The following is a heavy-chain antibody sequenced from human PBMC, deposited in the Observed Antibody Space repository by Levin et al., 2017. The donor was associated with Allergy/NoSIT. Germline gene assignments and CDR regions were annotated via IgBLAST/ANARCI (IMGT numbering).Heavy chain of an antibody. CDR2: INHSGST. CDR1: GGSFSGYY. J-gene: IGHJ2*01. V-gene: IGHV4-34*01. CDR3: ARGNIRYWYFDL. D-gene: IGHD2/OR15-2a*01. Sequence: GSLRLSCAVYGGSFSGYYWSWIRQPPGKGLEWIGEINHSGSTNYNPSLKSRVTISVDTSKNQFSLKLSSVTAADTAVYYCARGNIRYWYFDLWGRGTLVTVSS.